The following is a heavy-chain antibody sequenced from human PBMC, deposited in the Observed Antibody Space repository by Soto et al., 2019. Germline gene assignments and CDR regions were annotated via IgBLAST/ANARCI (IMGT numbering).Heavy chain of an antibody. CDR2: IYYSGST. Sequence: SETLALTGTVSGGSISSGGYYWSWILQHPGKGLELIGYIYYSGSTYYNPSLKSRVTISVDTSKNQFSMKLSSVTAADTAVYYCARSPMVRGGMLFDYWGQGTLVTVSS. CDR1: GGSISSGGYY. D-gene: IGHD3-10*01. V-gene: IGHV4-31*03. CDR3: ARSPMVRGGMLFDY. J-gene: IGHJ4*02.